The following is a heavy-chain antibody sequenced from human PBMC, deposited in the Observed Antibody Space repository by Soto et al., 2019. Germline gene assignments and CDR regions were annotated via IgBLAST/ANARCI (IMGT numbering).Heavy chain of an antibody. CDR1: GFTFSSYA. J-gene: IGHJ3*02. V-gene: IGHV3-23*01. Sequence: EVQLLESGGGLVQQGESLRLSCAASGFTFSSYAMNWVRKAPGKGLEWVSTISGSGGSRYYADSVKGRFTISRDSSKNTLYLQMNSPRAEDTAVYYCAKARGFSGYDWGDAFDIWGQGTMVTGSS. D-gene: IGHD5-12*01. CDR2: ISGSGGSR. CDR3: AKARGFSGYDWGDAFDI.